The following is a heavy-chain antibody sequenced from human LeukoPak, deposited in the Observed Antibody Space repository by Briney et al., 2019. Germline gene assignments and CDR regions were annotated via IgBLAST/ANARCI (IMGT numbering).Heavy chain of an antibody. J-gene: IGHJ4*02. Sequence: GVPLHISSHGSGYAFTYYWITWVRPVTGQGLEWMGIIYPGDSDTRYSPSFQGQVTISADKSTSTAYLQWSSLKVSDTAMYCCARLADTTSGGQGTLVTVSS. CDR2: IYPGDSDT. D-gene: IGHD1-26*01. CDR3: ARLADTTS. CDR1: GYAFTYYW. V-gene: IGHV5-51*01.